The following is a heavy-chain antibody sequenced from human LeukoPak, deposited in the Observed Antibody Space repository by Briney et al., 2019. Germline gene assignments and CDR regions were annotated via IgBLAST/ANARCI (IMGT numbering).Heavy chain of an antibody. CDR1: GGSISGYF. Sequence: SETLSLTCTVSGGSISGYFWTWIRQPAGKGLEWIGRIYTTGITNYNPSLKSRVTMSVDTSKNHFSLRLSSVTAADTAVYYCARHWGTMVRGVGYFDYWGQGTLVTVSS. D-gene: IGHD3-10*01. CDR3: ARHWGTMVRGVGYFDY. CDR2: IYTTGIT. J-gene: IGHJ4*02. V-gene: IGHV4-4*07.